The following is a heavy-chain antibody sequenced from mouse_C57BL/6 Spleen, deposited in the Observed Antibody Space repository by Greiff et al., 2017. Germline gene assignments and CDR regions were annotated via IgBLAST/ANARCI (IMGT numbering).Heavy chain of an antibody. CDR1: GYAFSSYW. J-gene: IGHJ4*01. CDR2: IYPGDGDT. CDR3: TRVPTVVATNAMDY. Sequence: QVQLQQSGAELVKPGASVKISCKASGYAFSSYWMNWVKQRPGKGLEWIGQIYPGDGDTNYNGKFKGKATLTADKSSSTAYMQLSSLTSEDSEVYFYTRVPTVVATNAMDYWGQGTSVTVSS. D-gene: IGHD1-1*01. V-gene: IGHV1-80*01.